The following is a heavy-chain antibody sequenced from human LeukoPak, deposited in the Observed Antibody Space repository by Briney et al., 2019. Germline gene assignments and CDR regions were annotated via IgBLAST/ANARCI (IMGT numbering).Heavy chain of an antibody. Sequence: GGSLRLSCAASGFTFSSYAMSWVRQAPGKGLEWVSGISTSGGSSSYADSVKGRFTISRDNPRNTLYMQMNSLRAENTALYYRAIMHPYYDGSGYWVQWGQGTLVTVSS. CDR3: AIMHPYYDGSGYWVQ. J-gene: IGHJ4*02. CDR1: GFTFSSYA. V-gene: IGHV3-23*01. CDR2: ISTSGGSS. D-gene: IGHD3-22*01.